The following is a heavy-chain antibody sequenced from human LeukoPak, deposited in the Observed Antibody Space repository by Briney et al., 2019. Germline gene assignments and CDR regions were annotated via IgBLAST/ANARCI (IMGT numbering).Heavy chain of an antibody. J-gene: IGHJ1*01. CDR2: INHSGST. CDR1: GGSFSGYY. D-gene: IGHD2-2*01. V-gene: IGHV4-34*01. Sequence: SETLSLTCAVYGGSFSGYYWSWIRQPPGKGLEWIGEINHSGSTNYNPSLKSRVTISVDTSKNQFSLKLSSVTAADTAVYYCARGRLYCSSTSCYALYFRHWGQGTLVTVSS. CDR3: ARGRLYCSSTSCYALYFRH.